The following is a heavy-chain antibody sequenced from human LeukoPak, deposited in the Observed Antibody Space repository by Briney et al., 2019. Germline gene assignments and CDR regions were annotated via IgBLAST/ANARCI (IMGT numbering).Heavy chain of an antibody. V-gene: IGHV3-23*01. CDR2: ISGSGGST. D-gene: IGHD3-10*01. CDR3: AMNPYYYGSGSYYFAADY. J-gene: IGHJ4*02. CDR1: GGTFSSYG. Sequence: ASVKVSCTASGGTFSSYGMSWVRQAPGKGLEWVSAISGSGGSTYYADSVKGRFTISRDNSKNTLYLQMNSLRAEDTAVYYCAMNPYYYGSGSYYFAADYWGQGTLVTVSS.